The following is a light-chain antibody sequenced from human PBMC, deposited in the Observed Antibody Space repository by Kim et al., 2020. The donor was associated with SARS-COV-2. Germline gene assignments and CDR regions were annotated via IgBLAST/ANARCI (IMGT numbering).Light chain of an antibody. V-gene: IGLV1-44*01. CDR3: TAWDDSLDGWG. CDR2: SND. CDR1: RSNIGSNS. Sequence: ELTQPPSASGTLGQRVTISCSGSRSNIGSNSVNWYQQLPGTAPKVLIYSNDQRPSGVPDRFSGSKSGTSGSLAISGLQSEDEADYYCTAWDDSLDGWGFGGGTRLTVL. J-gene: IGLJ3*02.